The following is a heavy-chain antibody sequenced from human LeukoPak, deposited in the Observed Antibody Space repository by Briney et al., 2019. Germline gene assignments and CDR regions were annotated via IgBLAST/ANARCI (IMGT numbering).Heavy chain of an antibody. Sequence: GXSLRLSCAASGFTFSSYAMSWVRQAPGKGLEWVSGISGSCGGTYYADSVKGRFTISRDNSKNTLYLQMNSLRAEDTAVYHCAKVNGYNYGFFDYWGQGTLVTVSS. D-gene: IGHD5-18*01. CDR1: GFTFSSYA. J-gene: IGHJ4*02. V-gene: IGHV3-23*01. CDR3: AKVNGYNYGFFDY. CDR2: ISGSCGGT.